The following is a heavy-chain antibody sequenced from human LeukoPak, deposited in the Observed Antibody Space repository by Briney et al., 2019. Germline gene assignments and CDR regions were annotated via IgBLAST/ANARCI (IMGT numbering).Heavy chain of an antibody. D-gene: IGHD2-2*01. Sequence: PGGSLRLSCAASGFTFDDNGMSWFRQAPGKGLEWVSALNWNGGSTAYADSVKGRFTISRDNAKNSPYLQMNSLRAEDTALYYCARVHQLLSSGGWFDSWGQGTLVTVSS. J-gene: IGHJ5*01. V-gene: IGHV3-20*04. CDR2: LNWNGGST. CDR1: GFTFDDNG. CDR3: ARVHQLLSSGGWFDS.